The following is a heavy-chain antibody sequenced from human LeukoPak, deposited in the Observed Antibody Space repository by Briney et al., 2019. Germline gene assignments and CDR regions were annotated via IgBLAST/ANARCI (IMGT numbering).Heavy chain of an antibody. J-gene: IGHJ4*02. CDR1: GFPFSTYA. Sequence: PGGSLRLSCAAPGFPFSTYAMNWVRQAPGKGLEWVSGVSGSASSTYYADSVKGRFTISRDNSQNTLYLQMNSLRVEDTAVYFCAKRWGQWYYFDYWGQGTLVTVSS. CDR2: VSGSASST. D-gene: IGHD6-19*01. CDR3: AKRWGQWYYFDY. V-gene: IGHV3-23*01.